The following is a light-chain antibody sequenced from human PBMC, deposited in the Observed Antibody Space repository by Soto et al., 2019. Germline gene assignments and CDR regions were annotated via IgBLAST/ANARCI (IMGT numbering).Light chain of an antibody. Sequence: QSVLTQPPSASGSPGQSVTISCTGTSSDVGGYNYVSWYQQHPGKAPKLMIYEVSKRPSGVPDRVSGSKSGNTASLTVSGLQAEDEADYYCSSYAGSNNFGVVFGGGTQLTVL. J-gene: IGLJ2*01. CDR3: SSYAGSNNFGVV. V-gene: IGLV2-8*01. CDR1: SSDVGGYNY. CDR2: EVS.